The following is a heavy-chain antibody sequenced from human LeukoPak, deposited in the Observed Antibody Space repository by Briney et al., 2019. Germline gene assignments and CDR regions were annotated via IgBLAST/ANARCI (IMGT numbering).Heavy chain of an antibody. CDR2: INGGSSTI. D-gene: IGHD1-26*01. CDR1: GFTFSSYN. CDR3: ARGGRWELLHAFDI. Sequence: PGGSLRLSCAASGFTFSSYNMNWVRQAPGKGLEWVSYINGGSSTIYYADSVKGRFTISRDNSKNTLYLQMNSLRAEDTAVYYCARGGRWELLHAFDIWGQGTMVTVSS. V-gene: IGHV3-48*01. J-gene: IGHJ3*02.